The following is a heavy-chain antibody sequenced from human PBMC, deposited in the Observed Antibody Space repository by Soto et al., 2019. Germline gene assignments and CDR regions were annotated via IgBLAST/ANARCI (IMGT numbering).Heavy chain of an antibody. CDR1: GASIRNYY. J-gene: IGHJ6*03. V-gene: IGHV4-59*08. Sequence: QVQLQESGPGLVKPSETLSLTCTVSGASIRNYYWSWIRQPPGKGLEWIGYMYYSGSTNYNHSLKSRVTISVDTSKSQFSLKLSSVTATDTAVYYCARTKVAAGDYYYYMDVWGKGTTVTVSS. CDR2: MYYSGST. CDR3: ARTKVAAGDYYYYMDV. D-gene: IGHD6-13*01.